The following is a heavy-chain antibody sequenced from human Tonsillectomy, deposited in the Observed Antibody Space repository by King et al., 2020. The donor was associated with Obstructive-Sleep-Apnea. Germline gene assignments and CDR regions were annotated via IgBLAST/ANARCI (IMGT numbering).Heavy chain of an antibody. CDR2: IIPILGIA. Sequence: QLVQSGAEVKKPGSSMRVSCRASGGTFSSYAISWVRQAPGQGLEWMGGIIPILGIANYAQKFQGRGTITADKFTIKAYMELSSLRSEDTAVYYCARGSYYYDSSGYPINWFDPWGQGTLVTVSS. D-gene: IGHD3-22*01. V-gene: IGHV1-69*04. CDR1: GGTFSSYA. CDR3: ARGSYYYDSSGYPINWFDP. J-gene: IGHJ5*02.